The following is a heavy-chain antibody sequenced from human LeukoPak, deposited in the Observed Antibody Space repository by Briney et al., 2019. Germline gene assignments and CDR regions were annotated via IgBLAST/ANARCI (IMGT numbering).Heavy chain of an antibody. CDR2: ISGSGGST. J-gene: IGHJ4*02. CDR3: AKDQGLLWFGEPFDY. D-gene: IGHD3-10*01. V-gene: IGHV3-23*01. CDR1: GFTFSSYA. Sequence: GGSLRLSCAASGFTFSSYAMSWVRQAPGKGLEWVSAISGSGGSTYYADSVKGRFTISRDNSKNTLYLQMNSLRAKDTAVYYCAKDQGLLWFGEPFDYWGQGTLVTVSS.